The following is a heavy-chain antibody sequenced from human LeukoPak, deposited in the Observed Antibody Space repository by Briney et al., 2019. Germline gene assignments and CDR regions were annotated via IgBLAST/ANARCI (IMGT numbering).Heavy chain of an antibody. V-gene: IGHV3-11*04. CDR1: GFTFSNAW. Sequence: GGSLRLSCAASGFTFSNAWMSWVRQAPGKGLEWVSYISSSGSTIYYADSVKGRFTISRDNAKNSLYLQMNSLRAEDTAVYYCARDSYYDSAGYWGQGTLVTVSS. CDR3: ARDSYYDSAGY. J-gene: IGHJ4*02. CDR2: ISSSGSTI. D-gene: IGHD3-22*01.